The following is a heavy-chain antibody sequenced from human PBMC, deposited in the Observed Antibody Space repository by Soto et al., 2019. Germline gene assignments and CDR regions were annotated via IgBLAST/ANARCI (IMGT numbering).Heavy chain of an antibody. Sequence: SETLSLTCTVSGGSISSGGYYWSWIRQHPGKGLEWIGYIYYSGSTYYNPSLKSRVTISVDTSKNQFSLKLSSVTAADTAVYYCARDWKDKAMAPYDYFDYWGQGTLVTVSS. D-gene: IGHD5-18*01. CDR1: GGSISSGGYY. CDR3: ARDWKDKAMAPYDYFDY. V-gene: IGHV4-31*03. CDR2: IYYSGST. J-gene: IGHJ4*02.